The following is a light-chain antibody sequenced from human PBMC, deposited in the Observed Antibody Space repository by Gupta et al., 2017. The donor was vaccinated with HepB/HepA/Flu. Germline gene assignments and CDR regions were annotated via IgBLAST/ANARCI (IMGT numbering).Light chain of an antibody. CDR3: QQEGSSSFT. V-gene: IGKV3-20*01. CDR1: QSVSSSY. J-gene: IGKJ3*01. CDR2: GTS. Sequence: DIVLTQSPGTLSLSPGERATLSCRASQSVSSSYLAWYQQKPGQAPRLLIYGTSSRAAGIPDRFSGSGSGTDFTLTISRLDPEDFAVFYCQQEGSSSFTFGHGTKVDIK.